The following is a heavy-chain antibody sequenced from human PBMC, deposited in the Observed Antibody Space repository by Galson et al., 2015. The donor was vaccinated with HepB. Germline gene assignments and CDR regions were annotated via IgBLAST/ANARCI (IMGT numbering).Heavy chain of an antibody. V-gene: IGHV3-7*03. Sequence: SLRLSCAASGFIFSGYWMSWVRQAPGKGLEWVANIKQDGSEKFYVDSVKGRFTVSRDNAKNSVYLQMNNLRAEDTAVYYCARVEGVYFMWYLDLWGRGTLVTVSS. CDR2: IKQDGSEK. CDR3: ARVEGVYFMWYLDL. D-gene: IGHD5/OR15-5a*01. J-gene: IGHJ2*01. CDR1: GFIFSGYW.